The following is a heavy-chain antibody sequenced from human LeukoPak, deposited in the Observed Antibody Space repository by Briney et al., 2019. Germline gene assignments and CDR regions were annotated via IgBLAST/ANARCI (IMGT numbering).Heavy chain of an antibody. Sequence: ASVKVSCRASGYNFNRYAINWVRQAPGQGLEWMGWISAYNGNTNYAQKLQGRVTMTTDTSTSTAYMELRSLRSDDTAVYYCARDPYTYYYDSSGYYSDWGQGTLVTVSS. CDR2: ISAYNGNT. V-gene: IGHV1-18*01. D-gene: IGHD3-22*01. J-gene: IGHJ4*02. CDR1: GYNFNRYA. CDR3: ARDPYTYYYDSSGYYSD.